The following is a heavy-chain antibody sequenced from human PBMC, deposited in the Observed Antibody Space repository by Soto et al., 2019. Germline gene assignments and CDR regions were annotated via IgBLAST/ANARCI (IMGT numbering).Heavy chain of an antibody. D-gene: IGHD5-18*01. CDR1: GYTFTAYY. Sequence: QVQLVQSGAEVKKLGASVKVSCKASGYTFTAYYIHWVRQAPGQGLEWVGWINPNSGDTNYAQRFQGWGTMTGDTSVSTAYMDLTRLRSDDTAVYYGARGGYTYGYGLDYWGQGTLVTVSS. CDR3: ARGGYTYGYGLDY. CDR2: INPNSGDT. V-gene: IGHV1-2*04. J-gene: IGHJ4*02.